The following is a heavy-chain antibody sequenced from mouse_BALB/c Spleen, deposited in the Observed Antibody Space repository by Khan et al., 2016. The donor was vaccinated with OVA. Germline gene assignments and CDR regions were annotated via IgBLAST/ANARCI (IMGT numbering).Heavy chain of an antibody. D-gene: IGHD4-1*01. CDR2: IYPGNDST. Sequence: QVQLQQPGPELVKPGASVKMSCKASGYTFSDYVMNWLKQRTGQGLERIGQIYPGNDSTYYNEKFKGKATLIADRYSSTAYMQLRSLTSEDSAVYFCARAGWDVFAYWGQGTLVTVSA. CDR3: ARAGWDVFAY. J-gene: IGHJ3*01. V-gene: IGHV1-77*01. CDR1: GYTFSDYV.